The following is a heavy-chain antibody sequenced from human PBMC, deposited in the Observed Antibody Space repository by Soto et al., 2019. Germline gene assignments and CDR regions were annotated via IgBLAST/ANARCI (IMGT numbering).Heavy chain of an antibody. CDR2: IYYSGST. CDR3: AGDGSYCSSTSCYNWFDP. D-gene: IGHD2-2*01. V-gene: IGHV4-31*03. Sequence: PSETLSLTCTVSGGSISSGGYYWSWIRQHPGKGLEWIGYIYYSGSTYYNPSLKSRVTISVDTSKNQFSLKLSSVTAADTAVYYCAGDGSYCSSTSCYNWFDPWGQGTLVTVSS. J-gene: IGHJ5*02. CDR1: GGSISSGGYY.